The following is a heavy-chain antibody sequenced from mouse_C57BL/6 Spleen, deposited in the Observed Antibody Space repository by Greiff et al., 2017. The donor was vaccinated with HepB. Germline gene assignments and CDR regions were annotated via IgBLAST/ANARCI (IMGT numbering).Heavy chain of an antibody. D-gene: IGHD1-1*01. CDR3: ARGGLYYGSSYFDY. J-gene: IGHJ2*01. V-gene: IGHV1-80*01. CDR1: GYAFSSYW. Sequence: VQLQQSGAELVKPGASVKISCKASGYAFSSYWMNWVKQRPGKGLEWIGQIYPGDGDTNYNGKFKGKATLTADKSSSTAYMQLSSLTSEDSAVYFCARGGLYYGSSYFDYWGQGTTLTVSS. CDR2: IYPGDGDT.